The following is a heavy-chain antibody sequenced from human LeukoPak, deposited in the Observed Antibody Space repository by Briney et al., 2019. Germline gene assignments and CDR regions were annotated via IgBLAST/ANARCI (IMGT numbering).Heavy chain of an antibody. Sequence: SETLSLTCTVSGASISAFHWTWFRQPAGKGLEWIGLIYSSGSTLFNPSLKSRVAMSIDLTKNQLSLKLTSVTAADTAMYYCARKDGDYWGRGTLVTVSS. J-gene: IGHJ4*02. CDR1: GASISAFH. CDR3: ARKDGDY. CDR2: IYSSGST. V-gene: IGHV4-4*07.